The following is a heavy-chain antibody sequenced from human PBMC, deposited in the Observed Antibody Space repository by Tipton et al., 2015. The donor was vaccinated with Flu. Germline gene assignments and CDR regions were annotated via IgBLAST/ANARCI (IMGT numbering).Heavy chain of an antibody. CDR3: ARDRAQWLVAYYFDY. Sequence: SGFTFSSYGMHWVRQAPGKGLEWVAVIWYDGSNKYYADSVKGRFTTSRDNSKNTPYLQMNSLRAEDTAVYYCARDRAQWLVAYYFDYWGQGTLVTVSS. D-gene: IGHD6-19*01. CDR1: GFTFSSYG. CDR2: IWYDGSNK. V-gene: IGHV3-33*01. J-gene: IGHJ4*02.